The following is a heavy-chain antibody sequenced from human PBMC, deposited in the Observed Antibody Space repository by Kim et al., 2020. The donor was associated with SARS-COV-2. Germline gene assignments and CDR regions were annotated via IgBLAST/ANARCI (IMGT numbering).Heavy chain of an antibody. CDR2: IYYSGST. J-gene: IGHJ3*02. D-gene: IGHD3-22*01. Sequence: SETLSLTCTVSGGSISSYYWSWIRQPPGKGLEWIGYIYYSGSTNYNPSLKSRVTISVDTSKNQFSLKLSSVTAADTAVYYCAGSVEYYDSSGSDAFDIWG. CDR1: GGSISSYY. CDR3: AGSVEYYDSSGSDAFDI. V-gene: IGHV4-59*01.